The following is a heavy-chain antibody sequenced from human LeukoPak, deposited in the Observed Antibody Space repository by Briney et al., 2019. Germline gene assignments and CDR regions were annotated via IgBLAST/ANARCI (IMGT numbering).Heavy chain of an antibody. CDR1: GGSISFYY. CDR2: IYNSGST. J-gene: IGHJ4*02. D-gene: IGHD3-16*02. CDR3: ARAFGGVIVDY. V-gene: IGHV4-59*01. Sequence: SETLSLTCTVSGGSISFYYWSWIRQPPGKGVEWIGYIYNSGSTNYNPSLKSRVTISVDTSKNQFSLKLSSVTAADTAVYYCARAFGGVIVDYWGQGTLVTVSS.